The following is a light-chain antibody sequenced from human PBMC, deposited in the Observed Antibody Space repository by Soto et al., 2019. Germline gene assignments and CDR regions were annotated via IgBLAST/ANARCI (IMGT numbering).Light chain of an antibody. CDR3: SSYAGSIYVL. CDR1: SSDVGDYNY. J-gene: IGLJ2*01. Sequence: QSALTQPPSASGSPGQSVTISCIGTSSDVGDYNYVSWYQQHPGKAPKLMIYEVSERPSGVPDRFSGSKSGNTASLTVSGLQAEDEADYYCSSYAGSIYVLFGGGTKVTVL. V-gene: IGLV2-8*01. CDR2: EVS.